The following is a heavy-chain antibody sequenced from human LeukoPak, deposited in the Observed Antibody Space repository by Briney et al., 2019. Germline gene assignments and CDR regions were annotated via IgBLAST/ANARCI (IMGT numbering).Heavy chain of an antibody. J-gene: IGHJ3*02. Sequence: PGGSLRPSCVASGFTFSSFGMNWVRQAPGKGLEWVSYISPSSSATYYADSVKGRFTSSRDNAKNSLYLQMNSLRDEDTAVYYCARDRTDIVVVPAAGPNDAFDIWGQGTMVTVSS. CDR1: GFTFSSFG. CDR2: ISPSSSAT. CDR3: ARDRTDIVVVPAAGPNDAFDI. V-gene: IGHV3-48*02. D-gene: IGHD2-2*01.